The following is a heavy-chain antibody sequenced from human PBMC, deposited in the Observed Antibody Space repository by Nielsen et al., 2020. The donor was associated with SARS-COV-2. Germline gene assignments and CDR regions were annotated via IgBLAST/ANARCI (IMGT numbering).Heavy chain of an antibody. D-gene: IGHD1-26*01. J-gene: IGHJ4*02. Sequence: ASVKVSCKASGYTFTSYGISWVRQAPGQGLEWMGWISAYNGNTNYAQKLQGRVTMTTDTSTSTAYMELRSLRSEDTAVYYCARGSKWELLGYYFDYWGQGTLVTVSS. CDR1: GYTFTSYG. V-gene: IGHV1-18*01. CDR3: ARGSKWELLGYYFDY. CDR2: ISAYNGNT.